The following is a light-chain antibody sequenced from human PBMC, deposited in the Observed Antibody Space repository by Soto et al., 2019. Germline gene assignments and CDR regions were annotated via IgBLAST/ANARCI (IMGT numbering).Light chain of an antibody. Sequence: ERVMTQSPATLSVSPGERATLSCRASQSVSSKLAWYQQKPGQTPRVLIYGASTRATGIPARFSGSGSGTEFTLTISSLQSEDSAVYHCQHYNDWPPTWTFGQGTRWIS. CDR2: GAS. J-gene: IGKJ1*01. CDR3: QHYNDWPPTWT. V-gene: IGKV3-15*01. CDR1: QSVSSK.